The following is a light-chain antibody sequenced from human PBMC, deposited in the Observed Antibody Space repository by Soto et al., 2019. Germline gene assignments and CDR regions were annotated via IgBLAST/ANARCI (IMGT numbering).Light chain of an antibody. CDR1: SSNIGSNP. J-gene: IGLJ1*01. V-gene: IGLV1-47*01. CDR2: RNN. CDR3: AAWDARMSAYV. Sequence: QSVLTQPPSASGTPGQRVTISCSGGSSNIGSNPVYWHQHLPGTAPKLLVYRNNHRPSGVPDRFSDSKSCTSAFLAISGLRSADEADYYCAAWDARMSAYVFETGTKVTVL.